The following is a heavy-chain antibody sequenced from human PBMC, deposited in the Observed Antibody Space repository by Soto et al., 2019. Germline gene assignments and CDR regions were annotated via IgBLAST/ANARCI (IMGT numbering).Heavy chain of an antibody. CDR3: ARVRGYSSSYWFDP. CDR1: GFTVSSNY. J-gene: IGHJ5*02. D-gene: IGHD6-6*01. CDR2: IYSGGST. V-gene: IGHV3-66*01. Sequence: GGSLRLSCAASGFTVSSNYMSWVRQAPGKGLEWVSVIYSGGSTYYADSVKGRFTISRDNSKNTLYLQMNSLRAEDTAVYYCARVRGYSSSYWFDPWGQGTLVTVSS.